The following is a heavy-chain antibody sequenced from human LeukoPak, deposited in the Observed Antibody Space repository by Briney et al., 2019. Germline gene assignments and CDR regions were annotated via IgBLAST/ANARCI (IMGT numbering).Heavy chain of an antibody. D-gene: IGHD3-16*02. CDR3: ASSVGGHDYVWGSYRTYYFDF. V-gene: IGHV3-20*04. J-gene: IGHJ4*02. CDR2: IYWNAGNT. Sequence: GGSLRLSCAASGFTFDDYGMSWVRQAPGKGLEWVSGIYWNAGNTGYADSVKGRFTISRDTDKNSLYLQMNSLRAEDTALYYCASSVGGHDYVWGSYRTYYFDFWGQGTLVTVSS. CDR1: GFTFDDYG.